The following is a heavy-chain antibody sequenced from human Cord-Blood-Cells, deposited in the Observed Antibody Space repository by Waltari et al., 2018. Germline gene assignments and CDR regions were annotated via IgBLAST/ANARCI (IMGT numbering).Heavy chain of an antibody. J-gene: IGHJ4*02. CDR3: ARVSSREDIVVVPAAIMPFDY. V-gene: IGHV1-18*01. CDR1: GYTFTSYG. D-gene: IGHD2-2*02. Sequence: QVQLVQSGAEVKKPGASVKVSCKASGYTFTSYGIRWVRQAPGQGLEWMGWTSAYNGNTNYAQKLQGRVTMTTDTSTSTAYMELRSLRSDDTAVYYCARVSSREDIVVVPAAIMPFDYWGQGTLVTVSS. CDR2: TSAYNGNT.